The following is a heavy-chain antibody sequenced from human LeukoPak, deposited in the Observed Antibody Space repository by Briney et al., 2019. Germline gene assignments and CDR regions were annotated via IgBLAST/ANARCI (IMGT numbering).Heavy chain of an antibody. D-gene: IGHD4-17*01. V-gene: IGHV3-23*01. CDR2: ITSSGGST. CDR1: GFTFSSYA. J-gene: IGHJ4*02. Sequence: SGGSLRLSCAASGFTFSSYAMSWVRQAPGKGLEWVSAITSSGGSTYCADSVKGRFTISRDNSKNTLYMQMSSLRADDTAVYYCARGSHGDHDYWGQGTLVTVSS. CDR3: ARGSHGDHDY.